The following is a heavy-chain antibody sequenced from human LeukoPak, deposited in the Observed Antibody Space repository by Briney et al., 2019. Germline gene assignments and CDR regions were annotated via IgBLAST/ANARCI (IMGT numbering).Heavy chain of an antibody. CDR2: ISYDGSNK. CDR3: ARDLDSHLVTSYGMDV. D-gene: IGHD3-9*01. V-gene: IGHV3-30-3*01. Sequence: PGGSQRLFCAASGFTFSSYAMHWVRQAPGKGLEWVAVISYDGSNKYYADSVKGRFTISRDNSKNTLYLQMNSLRAEDTAVYYCARDLDSHLVTSYGMDVWGQGTTVTVSS. J-gene: IGHJ6*02. CDR1: GFTFSSYA.